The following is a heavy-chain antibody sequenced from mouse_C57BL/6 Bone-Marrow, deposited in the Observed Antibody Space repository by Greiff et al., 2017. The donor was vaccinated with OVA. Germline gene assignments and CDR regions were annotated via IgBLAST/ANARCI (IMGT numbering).Heavy chain of an antibody. J-gene: IGHJ1*03. CDR3: ARGWYCDV. CDR2: ISSGSSTI. V-gene: IGHV5-17*01. CDR1: GFTFSDYG. Sequence: EVQVVESGRGLVQPGGSLTLSCAASGFTFSDYGMHWVRQAPEKGLEWVAYISSGSSTIYYAATVTGRFTISRDKAKNTLILKRTRLRYEDTDMYDCARGWYCDVWGTGTTVTVTS.